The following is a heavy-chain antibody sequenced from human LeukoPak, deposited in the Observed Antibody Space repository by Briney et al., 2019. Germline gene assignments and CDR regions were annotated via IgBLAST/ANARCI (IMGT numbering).Heavy chain of an antibody. J-gene: IGHJ4*02. CDR1: GFTFSSYS. CDR2: ISSSSSYI. V-gene: IGHV3-21*01. Sequence: GRSLRLSCAASGFTFSSYSMNWVRQAPGKGLEWVSSISSSSSYIYYADSVKGRFTISRDNAKNSLYLQMNSLRAEDTAVYYCARATSHLPTTDWGQGTLVTVSS. D-gene: IGHD1-1*01. CDR3: ARATSHLPTTD.